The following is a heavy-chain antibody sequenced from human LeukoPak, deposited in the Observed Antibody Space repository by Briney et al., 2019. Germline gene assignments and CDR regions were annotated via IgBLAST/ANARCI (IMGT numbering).Heavy chain of an antibody. Sequence: GGSLRLSCAASGFTFSDYYMSWIRQAPGKGLEWVSYISSSGSTIYYADSVKGRFTISRDNAKNSLYPQMNSLRAEDTAVYYCAREGPGYYDSSGYPYFDYWGQGTLVTVSS. CDR1: GFTFSDYY. V-gene: IGHV3-11*01. CDR2: ISSSGSTI. D-gene: IGHD3-22*01. CDR3: AREGPGYYDSSGYPYFDY. J-gene: IGHJ4*02.